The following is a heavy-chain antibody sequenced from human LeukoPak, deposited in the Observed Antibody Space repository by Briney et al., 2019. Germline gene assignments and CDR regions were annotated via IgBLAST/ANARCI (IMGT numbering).Heavy chain of an antibody. J-gene: IGHJ5*02. V-gene: IGHV3-74*01. D-gene: IGHD2-21*02. Sequence: PGGSLRLSCAASGFTFNSYWMVWFRQAPGKGLVWVSCINPDGSWTLHADSVKGRFAISRDYARNTLYLQMNSLGVEDTAMYYCARYGQRPGVTASDPWSQGTLVTVSS. CDR2: INPDGSWT. CDR1: GFTFNSYW. CDR3: ARYGQRPGVTASDP.